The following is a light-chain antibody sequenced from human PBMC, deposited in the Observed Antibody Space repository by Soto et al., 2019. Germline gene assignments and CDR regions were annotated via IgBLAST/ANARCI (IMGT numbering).Light chain of an antibody. Sequence: EIVLTQSPATLSLSPGERATLSCRASQSFSSYLAWYQQKPGQAPRLLIYDASKRATGIPARLSGRGSGTDFTLTLSSLEPEDFAVYYYQQHSNWHPVITFGQGTRLEIK. CDR2: DAS. J-gene: IGKJ5*01. CDR3: QQHSNWHPVIT. CDR1: QSFSSY. V-gene: IGKV3-11*01.